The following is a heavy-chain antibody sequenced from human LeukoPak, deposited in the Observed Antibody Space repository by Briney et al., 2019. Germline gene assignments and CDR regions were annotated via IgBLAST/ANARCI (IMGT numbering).Heavy chain of an antibody. Sequence: PSGTLSLTCAVSGGSISSSNWWSWVRQPPGKGLEWIGEIYHSGSTNYNPSLKSRVTISVDKSKNQFSLKLSSVTAADTAVYYCARVQHYYDSSGYSSPFDPRGQGTLVTVSS. CDR3: ARVQHYYDSSGYSSPFDP. J-gene: IGHJ5*02. D-gene: IGHD3-22*01. CDR2: IYHSGST. V-gene: IGHV4-4*02. CDR1: GGSISSSNW.